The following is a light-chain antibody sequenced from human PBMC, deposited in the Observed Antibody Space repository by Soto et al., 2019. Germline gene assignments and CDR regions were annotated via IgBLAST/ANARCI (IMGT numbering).Light chain of an antibody. CDR1: SSDIGRYNF. CDR2: DVS. Sequence: QSVLTQPASVSGSAGQSISISCTGTSSDIGRYNFVSWYQQRPGQAPKPLIFDVSHRPSGISDRFSGSKSGYTASLTISGLQAEDEADYYCNSYTSTSPPYVFGTGTKVTVL. CDR3: NSYTSTSPPYV. V-gene: IGLV2-14*01. J-gene: IGLJ1*01.